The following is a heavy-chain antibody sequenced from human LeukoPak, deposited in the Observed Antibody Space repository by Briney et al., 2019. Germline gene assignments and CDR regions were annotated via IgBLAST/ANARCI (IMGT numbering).Heavy chain of an antibody. CDR1: GFTFSDYY. CDR3: ARDPLKATVTTTYYFDY. V-gene: IGHV3-11*04. CDR2: ISSSGSTI. Sequence: GGSLRLSCAASGFTFSDYYMSWIRQAPGKGLEWVSYISSSGSTIYYADSVKGRFTISRDNAKNSLYLQMNSLRAEDTAVYYCARDPLKATVTTTYYFDYWGQGTLVTVYS. J-gene: IGHJ4*02. D-gene: IGHD4-17*01.